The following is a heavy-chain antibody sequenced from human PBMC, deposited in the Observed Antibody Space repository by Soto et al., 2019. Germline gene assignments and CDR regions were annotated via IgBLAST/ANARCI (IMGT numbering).Heavy chain of an antibody. D-gene: IGHD2-15*01. CDR1: GGSISSYY. V-gene: IGHV4-59*01. CDR3: ARVMTGNCSGGSCYLGGFDP. CDR2: IYYSGST. Sequence: SETLSLTCTVSGGSISSYYWSWIRQPPGKGLEWIGYIYYSGSTNYNPSLKSRVTISVDTSKNQFSLKLSSVTAADTAVYYCARVMTGNCSGGSCYLGGFDPWGQGTLVTVSS. J-gene: IGHJ5*02.